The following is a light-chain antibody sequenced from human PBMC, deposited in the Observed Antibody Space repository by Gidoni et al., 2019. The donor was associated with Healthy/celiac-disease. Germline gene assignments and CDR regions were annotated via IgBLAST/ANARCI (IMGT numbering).Light chain of an antibody. V-gene: IGKV1-39*01. Sequence: DIQMTQSPSSLSASVGDRVTITCRASQIISSYLNWYQQKPGKAPKLLIYAAASLQSGGPSRFSGSGSGTDVTLTISSLQPEDVATYYCQQSYSTPMYTFGQGTKLEIK. CDR1: QIISSY. CDR3: QQSYSTPMYT. CDR2: AAA. J-gene: IGKJ2*01.